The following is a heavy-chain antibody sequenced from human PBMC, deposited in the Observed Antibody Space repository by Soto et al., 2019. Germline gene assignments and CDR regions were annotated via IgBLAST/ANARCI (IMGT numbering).Heavy chain of an antibody. CDR2: ILVGGST. Sequence: GGSLGLSCAASGFICSSYDMSWVRQALGKGLEWVSTILVGGSTHYEDSVKGRFTISRDRSKNTVYLQMNSLTAGDTAMYYCAKATATGGGAFDICGQGTMVTVSS. V-gene: IGHV3-23*01. CDR3: AKATATGGGAFDI. D-gene: IGHD2-8*02. CDR1: GFICSSYD. J-gene: IGHJ3*02.